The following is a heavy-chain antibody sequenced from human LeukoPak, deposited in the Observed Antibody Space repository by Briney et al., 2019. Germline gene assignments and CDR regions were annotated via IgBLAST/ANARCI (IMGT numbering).Heavy chain of an antibody. V-gene: IGHV3-23*01. CDR2: ISGSGGST. Sequence: GGSLRLSCAASGFTFSSYAMSWVRQAPGKGLEWVSAISGSGGSTYYADSVKGRFTISRDNSKNTLYLQMNSLRAEDTAVYYCARVRASAWHYFDYWGQGTLVTVSS. CDR3: ARVRASAWHYFDY. D-gene: IGHD3-3*01. J-gene: IGHJ4*02. CDR1: GFTFSSYA.